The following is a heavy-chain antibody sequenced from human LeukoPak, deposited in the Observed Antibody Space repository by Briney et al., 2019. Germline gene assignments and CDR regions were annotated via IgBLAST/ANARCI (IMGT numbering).Heavy chain of an antibody. V-gene: IGHV1-46*01. D-gene: IGHD3-16*02. J-gene: IGHJ3*02. CDR3: ARDNSLLGDAFDI. CDR1: GYTFISYY. Sequence: GASVKVSCKASGYTFISYYMHWVRQAPGQGLEWMGIINPNGGSTSYAQKFQGRVTMTRDTSTSTVYMELSSLRSEDTAVYYCARDNSLLGDAFDIWGQGTMVTVSS. CDR2: INPNGGST.